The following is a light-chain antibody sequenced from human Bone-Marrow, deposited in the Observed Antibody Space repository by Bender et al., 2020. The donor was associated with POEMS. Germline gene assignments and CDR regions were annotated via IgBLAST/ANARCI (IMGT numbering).Light chain of an antibody. CDR1: SSDIGSYNL. Sequence: QSALTQPASVSGSPGQSITISCTGTSSDIGSYNLVSWYQQYPGKVPKVMIYADNQRPSGVSNRFSGSKSGYTASLTITGLQAEDEADYYCCSFADVDSIVFGGGTKVTVL. CDR2: ADN. J-gene: IGLJ2*01. CDR3: CSFADVDSIV. V-gene: IGLV2-23*01.